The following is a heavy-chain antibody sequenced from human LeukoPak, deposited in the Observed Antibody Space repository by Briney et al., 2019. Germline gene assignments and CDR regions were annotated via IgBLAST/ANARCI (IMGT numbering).Heavy chain of an antibody. CDR1: GYTLTELS. J-gene: IGHJ5*02. D-gene: IGHD3-3*01. CDR2: FDPEDGET. V-gene: IGHV1-24*01. CDR3: ATVTYITIFGVVRAGFDP. Sequence: GASVKVSCKVSGYTLTELSMHWVRQAPGKGLEWMGGFDPEDGETIYAQKFQGRVTMTEDTSTDTAYMELSSLRSEDTAVYYCATVTYITIFGVVRAGFDPWGQGTLVTVSS.